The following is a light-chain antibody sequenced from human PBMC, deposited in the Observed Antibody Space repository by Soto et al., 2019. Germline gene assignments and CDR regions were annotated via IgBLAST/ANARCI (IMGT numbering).Light chain of an antibody. J-gene: IGKJ1*01. V-gene: IGKV3-20*01. CDR1: QRISSNC. Sequence: DIELAESSGILSSSPGERATLSCRASQRISSNCLGWYQQNPGQAPRPLIYAASSSATALIDRLSASQPGPDFTLTIRTLEPEDFEVYYRQDSCSSPQTLGHWTKV. CDR3: QDSCSSPQT. CDR2: AAS.